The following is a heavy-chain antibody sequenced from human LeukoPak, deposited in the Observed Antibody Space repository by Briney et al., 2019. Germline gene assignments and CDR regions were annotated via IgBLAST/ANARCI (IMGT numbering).Heavy chain of an antibody. V-gene: IGHV3-23*01. CDR1: GFTFSSYA. CDR3: AKDLDSGYGGNY. J-gene: IGHJ4*02. D-gene: IGHD5-12*01. CDR2: ISGSGGST. Sequence: GGSLRLSCAASGFTFSSYAMSWVRQAPGKGLEWVSAISGSGGSTYYADSVKGRFTISRDNSKNTLYLQMNSLRAEDAAVYYCAKDLDSGYGGNYWGQGTLVTVSS.